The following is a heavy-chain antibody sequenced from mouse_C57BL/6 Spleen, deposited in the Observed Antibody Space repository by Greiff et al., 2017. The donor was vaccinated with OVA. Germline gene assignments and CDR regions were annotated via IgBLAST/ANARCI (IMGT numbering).Heavy chain of an antibody. J-gene: IGHJ3*01. Sequence: EVNVVESGGGLVQPGGSLKLSCAASGFTFSDYYMYWVRQTPEKRLEWVAYISNGGGSTYYPDTVKGRFTISRDNAKNTLYLQMSRLKSEDTAMYYCASSGGFAYWGQGTLVTVSA. CDR1: GFTFSDYY. V-gene: IGHV5-12*01. CDR3: ASSGGFAY. CDR2: ISNGGGST.